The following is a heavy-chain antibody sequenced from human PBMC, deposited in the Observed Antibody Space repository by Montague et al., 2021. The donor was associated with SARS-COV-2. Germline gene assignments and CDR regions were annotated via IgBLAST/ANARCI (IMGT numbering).Heavy chain of an antibody. D-gene: IGHD3-3*01. J-gene: IGHJ4*02. CDR1: GFTFSSYE. V-gene: IGHV3-48*03. CDR2: ISSSGSTI. CDR3: ARSYVLRFLEWLPYFDY. Sequence: SLRLSCAASGFTFSSYEMNWVRQAPGKGLEWVSYISSSGSTIYYVDPVKGRFTISRDNAKNSLYLQMNSLRAEDTAVYYCARSYVLRFLEWLPYFDYWGQGTLVTVSS.